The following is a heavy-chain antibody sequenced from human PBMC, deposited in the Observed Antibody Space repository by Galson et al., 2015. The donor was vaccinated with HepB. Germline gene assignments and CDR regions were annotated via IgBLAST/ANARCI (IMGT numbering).Heavy chain of an antibody. D-gene: IGHD6-13*01. CDR3: ARDSKAAGGTALDY. V-gene: IGHV1-18*04. CDR2: ISAYNGNT. Sequence: SVKVSCKASGYTFTSNGITWVRQAPGQGLEWMGWISAYNGNTNYAQNLQGRVTMTTDTSTSTAYMELRSLRSDDTAVYYCARDSKAAGGTALDYWGQGTLVTVSS. J-gene: IGHJ4*02. CDR1: GYTFTSNG.